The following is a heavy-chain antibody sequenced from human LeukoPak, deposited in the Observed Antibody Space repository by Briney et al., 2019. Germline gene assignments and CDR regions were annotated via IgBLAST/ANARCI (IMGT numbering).Heavy chain of an antibody. D-gene: IGHD3-10*01. Sequence: SETLSLTCTVSGGSISSYYWSWIRQPAGKGLEWIGRIYTSGSTNYNPSLKSRVTMSVDTSKNQFSLKLSSVTAADTAVYYCARDLDYYGSGSYYNAAWFDPWGQGTLVTVSS. V-gene: IGHV4-4*07. CDR3: ARDLDYYGSGSYYNAAWFDP. CDR1: GGSISSYY. CDR2: IYTSGST. J-gene: IGHJ5*02.